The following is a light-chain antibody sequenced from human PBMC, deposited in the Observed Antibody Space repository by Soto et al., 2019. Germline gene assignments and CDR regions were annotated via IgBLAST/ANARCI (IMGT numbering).Light chain of an antibody. CDR1: SSDVGGYNY. CDR3: SSYTSSSHVL. J-gene: IGLJ3*02. Sequence: QSVLTQPASVSGSPGQSITISCTGTSSDVGGYNYVSWYQQHPGKAPKLMIYDVSDRPSGVSNRFSGSKSGNTASLTISGLQAEDEADYYCSSYTSSSHVLFGGGTKLTVL. CDR2: DVS. V-gene: IGLV2-14*03.